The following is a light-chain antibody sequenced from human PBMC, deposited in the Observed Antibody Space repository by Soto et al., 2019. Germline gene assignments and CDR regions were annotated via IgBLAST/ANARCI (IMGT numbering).Light chain of an antibody. CDR3: CSYAGSSYV. Sequence: QSALTQPRSVSGSPGQSVTISCTGTSSNVGAYNYVSWYQQHPGKAPELMIYDVSQRPSGVPDRFSGSKSGNTASLTISGLQAEDEADYYCCSYAGSSYVFGTGTKVTVL. V-gene: IGLV2-11*01. CDR1: SSNVGAYNY. J-gene: IGLJ1*01. CDR2: DVS.